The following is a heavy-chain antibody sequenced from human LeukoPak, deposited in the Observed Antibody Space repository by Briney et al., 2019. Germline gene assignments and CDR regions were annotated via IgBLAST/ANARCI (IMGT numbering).Heavy chain of an antibody. CDR1: GGSISSSSYY. J-gene: IGHJ4*02. CDR2: IYYSGST. D-gene: IGHD1-7*01. Sequence: SETLSLTCTVSGGSISSSSYYWGWIRQPPGKGLEWIGSIYYSGSTYYNPSLKSRVTISVDTSKNQFSLKLSSVTAADTAVYYCARGNRFRWNYGPLSSYFDYWGQGTLVTVSS. CDR3: ARGNRFRWNYGPLSSYFDY. V-gene: IGHV4-39*01.